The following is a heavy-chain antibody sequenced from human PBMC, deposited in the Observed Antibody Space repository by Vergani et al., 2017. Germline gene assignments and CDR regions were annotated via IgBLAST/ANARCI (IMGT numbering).Heavy chain of an antibody. CDR1: GGSISGVSYY. CDR2: IYYSGRT. J-gene: IGHJ4*02. V-gene: IGHV4-61*02. D-gene: IGHD3-22*01. CDR3: AREADDSSGYRGFDS. Sequence: QVQLQESGPGLVKPSQSLSLTCTVSGGSISGVSYYLSWVRQPAGKGLEWIGRIYYSGRTDYNPSLESRVTISVDTSKNQFSLKLSSVTAADTALYYCAREADDSSGYRGFDSWGQGTLVTVTS.